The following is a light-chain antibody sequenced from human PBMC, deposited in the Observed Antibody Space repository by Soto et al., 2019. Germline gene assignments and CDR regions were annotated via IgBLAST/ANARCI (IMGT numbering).Light chain of an antibody. J-gene: IGKJ3*01. V-gene: IGKV1-33*01. CDR2: DAS. Sequence: DLPMTQSPSSLSASVGDRVTITCQASQDISNYLNWYQQKPGKAPELLIYDASNLETGVPSRFSGSGSGTDFTFTISSLQPEDFATYYCQQYDDVPPTFGPGTKVDF. CDR1: QDISNY. CDR3: QQYDDVPPT.